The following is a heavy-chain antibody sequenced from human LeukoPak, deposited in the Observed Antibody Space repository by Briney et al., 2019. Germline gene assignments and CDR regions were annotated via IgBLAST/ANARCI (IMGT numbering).Heavy chain of an antibody. Sequence: PSETLSLTCTVSGASISSSSYYWGWIRQPPGKGLEWIGSIYYSGSTYYNPSLKSRVTISVDTSKNQFSLKLSSVTAADTAVYYCAREGRLMLDAFDIWGQGTMVTVSS. CDR2: IYYSGST. V-gene: IGHV4-39*07. CDR3: AREGRLMLDAFDI. CDR1: GASISSSSYY. J-gene: IGHJ3*02. D-gene: IGHD2-21*01.